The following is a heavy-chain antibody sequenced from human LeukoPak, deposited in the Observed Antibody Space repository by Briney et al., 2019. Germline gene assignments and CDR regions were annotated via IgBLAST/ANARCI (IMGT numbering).Heavy chain of an antibody. D-gene: IGHD6-13*01. CDR3: AKDLHSSSWYSYFQH. CDR2: ISDSGGNT. CDR1: GFTFSSYA. J-gene: IGHJ1*01. Sequence: PGGSLRLSCAASGFTFSSYAMSWVRQAPGKGLEWVSAISDSGGNTYYADSVTGRFTISRDNSKNTLYLQMNSLRAEDTAVYYCAKDLHSSSWYSYFQHWGQGTLVTVSS. V-gene: IGHV3-23*01.